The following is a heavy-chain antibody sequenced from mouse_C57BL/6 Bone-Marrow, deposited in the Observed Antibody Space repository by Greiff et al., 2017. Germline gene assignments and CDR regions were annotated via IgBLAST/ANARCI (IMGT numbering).Heavy chain of an antibody. J-gene: IGHJ1*03. CDR2: IDPENGDT. CDR1: GFNIKDDY. D-gene: IGHD4-1*01. V-gene: IGHV14-4*01. CDR3: TTITGWYFDV. Sequence: VHVKQSGAELVRPGASVKLSCTASGFNIKDDYMHWVEQRPEQGLEWIGWIDPENGDTEYASKFQGKATITADTSSNTAYLQLSSLTSEDTAVYYCTTITGWYFDVWGTGTTVTVSS.